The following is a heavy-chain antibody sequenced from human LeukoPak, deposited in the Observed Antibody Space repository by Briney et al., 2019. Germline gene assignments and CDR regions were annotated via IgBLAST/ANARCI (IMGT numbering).Heavy chain of an antibody. CDR1: GFTFSDYY. J-gene: IGHJ4*02. Sequence: GSLRLSCAASGFTFSDYYMSWIRQPPGKGLEWIGEINHSGSTNYNPSLKSRVTISVDTSKNQFSLKLSSVTAADTAVYYSARVGFTMIVLWGQGTLVTVSS. CDR3: ARVGFTMIVL. CDR2: INHSGST. V-gene: IGHV4-34*01. D-gene: IGHD3-22*01.